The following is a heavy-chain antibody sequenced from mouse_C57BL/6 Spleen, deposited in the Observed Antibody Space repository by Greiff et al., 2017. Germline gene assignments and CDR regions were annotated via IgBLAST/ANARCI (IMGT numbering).Heavy chain of an antibody. Sequence: QVQLQQPGAELVRPGSSVKLSCKASGYTFTSYWMDWVKQRPGQGLEWIGNIYPSDSETHYNQKFKDKATLTVDKSSSTAYMQLSSLTSEDSAVYYCARRYDYAYFDYWGQGTTRTVSS. V-gene: IGHV1-61*01. J-gene: IGHJ2*01. CDR2: IYPSDSET. D-gene: IGHD2-4*01. CDR1: GYTFTSYW. CDR3: ARRYDYAYFDY.